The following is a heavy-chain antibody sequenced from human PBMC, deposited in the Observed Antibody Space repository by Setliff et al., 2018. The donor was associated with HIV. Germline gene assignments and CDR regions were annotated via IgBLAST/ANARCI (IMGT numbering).Heavy chain of an antibody. D-gene: IGHD3-16*01. Sequence: KPSETLSLTCTVSGASISGDSWSWIRQSPGKGLEWIGFILNREITNYNPSLQSRVSISMDTSKNQFSLKLHSVTAADTAIYHCAKGGASSHWLGPWGQGTLVTVSS. V-gene: IGHV4-59*01. CDR2: ILNREIT. J-gene: IGHJ5*02. CDR3: AKGGASSHWLGP. CDR1: GASISGDS.